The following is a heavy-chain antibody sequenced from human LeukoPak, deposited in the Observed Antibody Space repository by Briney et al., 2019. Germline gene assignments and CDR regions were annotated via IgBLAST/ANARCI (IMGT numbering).Heavy chain of an antibody. V-gene: IGHV3-23*01. D-gene: IGHD2-21*01. Sequence: GGSLRLSCAASGFTFSSYAMSWVRQAPGKGLEWVSAISGSGGSTYYADSVKGRFTISRDSSRNTLFLQMNSLRAEDTAVYYCAKDLSSDWRLFDSWGQGTLVTVSS. CDR3: AKDLSSDWRLFDS. CDR2: ISGSGGST. J-gene: IGHJ4*02. CDR1: GFTFSSYA.